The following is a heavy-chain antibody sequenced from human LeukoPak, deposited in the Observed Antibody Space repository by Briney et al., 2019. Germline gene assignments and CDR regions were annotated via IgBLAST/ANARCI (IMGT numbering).Heavy chain of an antibody. CDR2: IIPIFGTA. J-gene: IGHJ5*02. D-gene: IGHD3-10*01. Sequence: GASVKVSCKASGGTFSSYAISWVRQAPGQGLEWMGGIIPIFGTANYAQKFQGRVTITADKSTSTAYMELSSLRSEDTAVYYCAREEGYYGSGSLVYNNWFDPWGQGTLVTVSS. CDR1: GGTFSSYA. V-gene: IGHV1-69*06. CDR3: AREEGYYGSGSLVYNNWFDP.